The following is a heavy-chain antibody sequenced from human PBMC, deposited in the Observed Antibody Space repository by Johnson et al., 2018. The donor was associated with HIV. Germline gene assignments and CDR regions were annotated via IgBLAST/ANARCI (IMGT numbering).Heavy chain of an antibody. Sequence: VQLVESGGGVVQPGRSLRLSCEASGFTFTNYWIYWVRQAPGKGLVFVSRINNDGSATTYADSVKGRFTISRDNAKSTLFMQMNSLRAEDTAVYYCARGGNNHAFDIWGQGTMVTVSS. CDR3: ARGGNNHAFDI. CDR2: INNDGSAT. J-gene: IGHJ3*02. V-gene: IGHV3-74*02. D-gene: IGHD5-24*01. CDR1: GFTFTNYW.